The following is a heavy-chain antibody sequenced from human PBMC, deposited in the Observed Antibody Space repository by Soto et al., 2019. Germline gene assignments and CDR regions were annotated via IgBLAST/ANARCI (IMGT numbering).Heavy chain of an antibody. J-gene: IGHJ6*02. CDR2: TNTGGTT. CDR1: GVTVNSNY. CDR3: AKGDGFILAV. D-gene: IGHD1-26*01. Sequence: EVQVLATGGGLIQPGGSLRLSCAASGVTVNSNYMSWVRQAPGEGLQWVSITNTGGTTYYADSVKGRFTVSRDNSTNTLYLQMNSLRAEDTAVYYCAKGDGFILAVWGQGTTVSVSS. V-gene: IGHV3-53*02.